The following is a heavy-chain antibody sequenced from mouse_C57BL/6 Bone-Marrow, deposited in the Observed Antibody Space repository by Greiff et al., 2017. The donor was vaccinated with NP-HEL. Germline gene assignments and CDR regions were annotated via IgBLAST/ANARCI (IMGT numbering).Heavy chain of an antibody. CDR1: GYTFTSYW. D-gene: IGHD2-4*01. CDR3: ARGMFYYDYDGGDY. CDR2: IDPSDSYT. V-gene: IGHV1-69*01. J-gene: IGHJ2*01. Sequence: VQLQQPGAELVMPGASVKLSCKASGYTFTSYWLHWVKQRPGQGLEWIGEIDPSDSYTNYNQKFKGKSTLTVDKSSSTAYMQLSSLSSEDSAVYYCARGMFYYDYDGGDYWGQGTTLTVSS.